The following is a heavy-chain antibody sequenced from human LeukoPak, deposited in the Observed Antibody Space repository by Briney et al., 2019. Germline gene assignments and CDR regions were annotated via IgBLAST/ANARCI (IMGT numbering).Heavy chain of an antibody. J-gene: IGHJ6*02. D-gene: IGHD6-13*01. CDR1: GYTFTSYY. Sequence: ASVKVSCKASGYTFTSYYMHWVRQAPGQGLEWMGIINPSGGSTSYAQKFQGRVTMTEDTSTDTAYMELSSLRSEDTAVYCCATVSPIAAAGTHYYYGMDVWGQGTTVTVSS. CDR3: ATVSPIAAAGTHYYYGMDV. V-gene: IGHV1-46*01. CDR2: INPSGGST.